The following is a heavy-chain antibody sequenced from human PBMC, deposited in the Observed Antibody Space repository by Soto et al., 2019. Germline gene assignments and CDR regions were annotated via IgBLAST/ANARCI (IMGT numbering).Heavy chain of an antibody. D-gene: IGHD6-6*01. Sequence: GGPLRLACAAGELSLCRCWLSWDRQAPGKGLEWVANIKQDESEKYYLDSVRGRFTVSRDNAKNSLYLQMNSLRVEDTADYYCAADRSNGLDHWGQGTGVTIPA. V-gene: IGHV3-7*01. J-gene: IGHJ1*01. CDR1: ELSLCRCW. CDR2: IKQDESEK. CDR3: AADRSNGLDH.